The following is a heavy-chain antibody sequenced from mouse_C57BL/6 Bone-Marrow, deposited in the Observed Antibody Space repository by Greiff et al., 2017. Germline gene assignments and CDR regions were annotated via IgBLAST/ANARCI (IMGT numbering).Heavy chain of an antibody. D-gene: IGHD1-1*01. CDR1: GYTFTSYW. CDR2: IDPSDSYT. V-gene: IGHV1-59*01. J-gene: IGHJ4*01. CDR3: TTPDYYAMDY. Sequence: QVQLQQPGAELVRPGTSVKLSCKASGYTFTSYWMHWVKQRPGQGLEWIGVIDPSDSYTNYNQKFKGKATITADTSSNTAYLQLSSLTSEDTAVYYCTTPDYYAMDYWGQGTSVTVSS.